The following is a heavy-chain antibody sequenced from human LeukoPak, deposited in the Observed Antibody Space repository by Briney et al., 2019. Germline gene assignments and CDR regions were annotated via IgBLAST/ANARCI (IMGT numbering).Heavy chain of an antibody. J-gene: IGHJ4*02. Sequence: ASVKVSCKASGYTFTGYYMFWLRQAPGQGLEWMGRINPDSGGTNYAQKFQGRVTMTRYTSITTAYMELSSLRSDDTAVYYCARDLPSPGISVAEDYWGQGTLVTVSS. CDR3: ARDLPSPGISVAEDY. D-gene: IGHD6-19*01. CDR1: GYTFTGYY. CDR2: INPDSGGT. V-gene: IGHV1-2*06.